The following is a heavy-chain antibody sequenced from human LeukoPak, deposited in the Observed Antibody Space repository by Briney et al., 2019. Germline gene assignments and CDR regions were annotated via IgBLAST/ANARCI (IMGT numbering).Heavy chain of an antibody. CDR1: GFTVSRNY. V-gene: IGHV3-53*01. D-gene: IGHD1-26*01. CDR2: IYSADGA. J-gene: IGHJ4*02. Sequence: GGSLRLSCAASGFTVSRNYMSWVRRAPGKGLEWVSVIYSADGAYYADSVRGRFTISRDNSKNTLYLQMNSLRADDTAVYYCAREVGGGATNYFDYWGQGTLVTVSS. CDR3: AREVGGGATNYFDY.